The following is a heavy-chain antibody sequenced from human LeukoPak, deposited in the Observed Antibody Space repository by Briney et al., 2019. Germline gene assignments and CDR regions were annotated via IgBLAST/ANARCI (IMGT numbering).Heavy chain of an antibody. Sequence: SETLSLTCTVSGGSISTYYWSWIRQPAGKGLEWIGRIHSSGTTHYNPSLRSRVTLSIDTSKNQFSLKLSSMTAADTAVYYCGRLNLPAVSGAFDYWGQGTLVTVSS. CDR2: IHSSGTT. J-gene: IGHJ4*02. CDR1: GGSISTYY. V-gene: IGHV4-4*07. CDR3: GRLNLPAVSGAFDY. D-gene: IGHD2-2*01.